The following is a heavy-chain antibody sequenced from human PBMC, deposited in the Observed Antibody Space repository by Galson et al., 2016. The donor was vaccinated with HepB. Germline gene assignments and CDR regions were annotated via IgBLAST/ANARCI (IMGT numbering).Heavy chain of an antibody. Sequence: SLRLSCAASGFAFTSYAMSWVRQAPGKGLEWVSACSGNGGITYYADSVKGRFTISRDISKNTLYLQMNSLIVEDTAVDHCAKNNTSWDNWGGCFDAWGQGTLVTVSS. CDR2: CSGNGGIT. D-gene: IGHD6-13*01. V-gene: IGHV3-23*01. CDR1: GFAFTSYA. CDR3: AKNNTSWDNWGGCFDA. J-gene: IGHJ5*02.